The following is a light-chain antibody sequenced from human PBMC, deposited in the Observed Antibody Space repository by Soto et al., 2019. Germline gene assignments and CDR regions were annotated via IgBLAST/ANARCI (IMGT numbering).Light chain of an antibody. Sequence: DIVLTQSPATLSLSPGERATLSCRASQSVIRYLAWYQHKLGQAPRLLIYETSKRATGVPARFSGSGSGTDFTLTISSLEPEDFAVYYCLQRAKGPPYRFGGGTKVEIK. J-gene: IGKJ4*01. CDR2: ETS. CDR1: QSVIRY. V-gene: IGKV3-11*01. CDR3: LQRAKGPPYR.